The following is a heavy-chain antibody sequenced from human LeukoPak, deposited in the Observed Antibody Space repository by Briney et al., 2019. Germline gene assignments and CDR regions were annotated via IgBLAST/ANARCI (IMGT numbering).Heavy chain of an antibody. Sequence: SLRLSCVASGFTFDDYAMHWVRQAPGKGLEWVSGISWNSGSIGYADSVKGRFTISRDNATNSLYLQINSLRPEDMAFYYCVRGVGDYCSGGSCYYFDAWGQGTLLTVSS. D-gene: IGHD2-15*01. CDR2: ISWNSGSI. V-gene: IGHV3-9*03. CDR1: GFTFDDYA. J-gene: IGHJ4*02. CDR3: VRGVGDYCSGGSCYYFDA.